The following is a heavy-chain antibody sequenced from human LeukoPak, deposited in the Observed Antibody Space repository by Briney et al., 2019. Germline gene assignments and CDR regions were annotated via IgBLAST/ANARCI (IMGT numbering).Heavy chain of an antibody. V-gene: IGHV3-48*04. CDR1: GFTFSSYS. CDR3: AKDRNLGIFDY. J-gene: IGHJ4*02. CDR2: ISSSSSTI. D-gene: IGHD7-27*01. Sequence: GGSLRLSCAASGFTFSSYSMNWVRQAPGKGLEWVSYISSSSSTIYYADSVKGRFTISRDNAKNSLYLQMNSLRAEDTALYYCAKDRNLGIFDYWGQGTLVTVSS.